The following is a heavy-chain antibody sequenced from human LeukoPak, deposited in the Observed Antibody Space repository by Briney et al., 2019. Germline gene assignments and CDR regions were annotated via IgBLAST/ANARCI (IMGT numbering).Heavy chain of an antibody. V-gene: IGHV1-69*05. Sequence: SVKVSCKASGGTFSSCAISWVRQAPGQGLEWMEGIIPIFGTANYAQKFQGRVTITTDESTSTAYMELSSLRSEDTAVYYCARIPYSSSWYQRFDPWGQGTLVTVSS. CDR3: ARIPYSSSWYQRFDP. J-gene: IGHJ5*02. CDR1: GGTFSSCA. CDR2: IIPIFGTA. D-gene: IGHD6-13*01.